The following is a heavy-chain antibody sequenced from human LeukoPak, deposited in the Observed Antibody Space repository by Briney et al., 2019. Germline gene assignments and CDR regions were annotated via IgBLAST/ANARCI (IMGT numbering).Heavy chain of an antibody. CDR3: AGAGPLFRYYYGMDV. Sequence: SGTLSLTCAVSGGSISSSNWWSWVRQPPGKGLEWIGYIYHSGSTYYNPSLKSRVTISVDRSKNQFSLKLSSVTAADTAVYYCAGAGPLFRYYYGMDVWGQGTTVTVSS. D-gene: IGHD2-21*01. J-gene: IGHJ6*02. CDR2: IYHSGST. CDR1: GGSISSSNW. V-gene: IGHV4-4*02.